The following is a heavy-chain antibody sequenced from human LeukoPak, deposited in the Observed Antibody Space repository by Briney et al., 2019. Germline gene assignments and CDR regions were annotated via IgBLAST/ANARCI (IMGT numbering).Heavy chain of an antibody. D-gene: IGHD6-19*01. CDR1: GYTFTSYD. CDR3: ARDDIAVAGGLFDY. Sequence: ASVKVSCRASGYTFTSYDINWVRQATGQGLEWMGWMNPNSGNTGYAQKFQGRVTMTRNTSISTAYMELSSLRSEDMAVYYCARDDIAVAGGLFDYWGQGTLVTVSS. J-gene: IGHJ4*02. V-gene: IGHV1-8*01. CDR2: MNPNSGNT.